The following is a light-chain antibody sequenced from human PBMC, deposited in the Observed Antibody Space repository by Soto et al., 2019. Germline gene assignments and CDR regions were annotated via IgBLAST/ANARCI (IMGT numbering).Light chain of an antibody. Sequence: EIVMTQSPATLSVSPGERATLSCRASQSVSSNLAWYQQKPGQAPRLLIYGASTRATGIPARFSGSGSGTAVPLLISSLQYADFAVSYCQQYNNWHPYTFGQGTKVEIK. CDR1: QSVSSN. CDR2: GAS. J-gene: IGKJ2*01. V-gene: IGKV3-15*01. CDR3: QQYNNWHPYT.